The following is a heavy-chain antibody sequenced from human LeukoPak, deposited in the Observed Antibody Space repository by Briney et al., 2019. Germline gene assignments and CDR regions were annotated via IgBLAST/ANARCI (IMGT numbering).Heavy chain of an antibody. D-gene: IGHD6-13*01. J-gene: IGHJ4*02. V-gene: IGHV3-30-3*01. CDR1: GFTFSSYA. Sequence: QPGRSLRLSCAASGFTFSSYAMHWVRQAPGKGLEWVAVISYDGSNKYYADSVKGRFTISRDNSKNTLYLQMNSLRAEDTAVYYCARVGSWYAHDYWGQGTLVTVSS. CDR3: ARVGSWYAHDY. CDR2: ISYDGSNK.